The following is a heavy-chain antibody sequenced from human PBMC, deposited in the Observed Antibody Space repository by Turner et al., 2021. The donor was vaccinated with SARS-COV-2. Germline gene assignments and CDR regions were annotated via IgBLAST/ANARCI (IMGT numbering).Heavy chain of an antibody. CDR2: IYGGGST. J-gene: IGHJ6*02. D-gene: IGHD3-10*01. CDR3: SRGTELYDPYYNYGMDV. Sequence: EVPLVDSGGALMQLGASLRLICAAAGFTVSSNYMSWVRQAPGKGLEWVSLIYGGGSTYYADAVKGRCTISRDNSKNTLYLQKNSLRAEDTAVYYCSRGTELYDPYYNYGMDVWGQGTTVTVSS. V-gene: IGHV3-53*01. CDR1: GFTVSSNY.